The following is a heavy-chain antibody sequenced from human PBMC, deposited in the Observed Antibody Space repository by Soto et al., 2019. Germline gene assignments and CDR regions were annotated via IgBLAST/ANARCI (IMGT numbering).Heavy chain of an antibody. V-gene: IGHV3-23*01. CDR3: AKERLARGADC. Sequence: GGSLRLSCAASGFAFANYAMTWVRQASGKGLEWVSTIGGGGGSTYYADPVKGRFTISRDNSKNTVYLQMNSLRAEDTAVYFCAKERLARGADCWGQGTLVTVSS. J-gene: IGHJ4*02. CDR1: GFAFANYA. D-gene: IGHD6-6*01. CDR2: IGGGGGST.